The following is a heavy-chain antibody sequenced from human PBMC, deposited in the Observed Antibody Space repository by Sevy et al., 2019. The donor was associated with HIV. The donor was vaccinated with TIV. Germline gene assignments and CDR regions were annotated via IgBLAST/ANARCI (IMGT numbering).Heavy chain of an antibody. Sequence: GGSLRLSCAASGFTFSSYGMHWVRQAPGKGLEWVAVIWYDGSNKYYADSVKGRFTISRDNSKNTLYLQMNSLRAEDTAVYYCARGDRVVVAASPLPIDPWGQGTLVTVSS. V-gene: IGHV3-33*01. D-gene: IGHD2-15*01. J-gene: IGHJ5*02. CDR3: ARGDRVVVAASPLPIDP. CDR1: GFTFSSYG. CDR2: IWYDGSNK.